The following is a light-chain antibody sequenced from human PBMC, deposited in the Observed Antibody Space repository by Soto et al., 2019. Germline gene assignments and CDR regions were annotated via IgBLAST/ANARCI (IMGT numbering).Light chain of an antibody. CDR1: SSDVGGYKY. J-gene: IGLJ3*02. CDR3: SSYTSSITWV. V-gene: IGLV2-14*03. Sequence: QSALTQPASVSGSPGQSITISCTGTSSDVGGYKYVSWYQQHPGKAPKLMIYDVSNRPSGVSNRFSGSKSDNTASLTISGLQPEDEAYYYCSSYTSSITWVFGGGTKLTVL. CDR2: DVS.